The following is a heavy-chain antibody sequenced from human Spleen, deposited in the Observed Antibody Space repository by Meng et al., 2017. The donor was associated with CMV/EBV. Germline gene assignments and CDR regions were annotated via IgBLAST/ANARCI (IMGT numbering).Heavy chain of an antibody. V-gene: IGHV3-23*03. D-gene: IGHD3-22*01. CDR2: IYSGTTNT. CDR1: GFTFSSYA. J-gene: IGHJ4*02. CDR3: AKYYYDSSGYYGPLD. Sequence: SGFTFSSYAMSWVRQAPVKGLEWVSVIYSGTTNTYYADSVEGRFTISRDNSENTLYLQMNSLRAEDTAVYYCAKYYYDSSGYYGPLDWGQGTLVTVSS.